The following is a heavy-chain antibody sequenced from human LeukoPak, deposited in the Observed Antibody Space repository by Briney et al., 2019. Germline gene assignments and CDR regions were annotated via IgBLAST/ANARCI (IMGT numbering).Heavy chain of an antibody. CDR2: IYYSGST. D-gene: IGHD3-10*01. V-gene: IGHV4-59*01. CDR1: GGFISSYY. J-gene: IGHJ4*02. Sequence: SETLSLTCTVSGGFISSYYWSWIRQPPGKGLEWIGYIYYSGSTNYNPSLKSRVTISVDTSKNQFSLKLSSVTAADTAVYYCARYTMVRGVLSPSDYWGQGTLVTVSS. CDR3: ARYTMVRGVLSPSDY.